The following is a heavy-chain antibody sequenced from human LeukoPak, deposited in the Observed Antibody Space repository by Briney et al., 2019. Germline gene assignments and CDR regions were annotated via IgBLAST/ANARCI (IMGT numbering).Heavy chain of an antibody. CDR3: ARDYVEAAPGVPNWFDP. Sequence: SETLSLTCTVSGYSISSGYYWGWIRQPPGKGLEWIGSIYHSGSTYYNPFLKSRVTISVDTSKNQFSLKLSSVTAAGTAVYYCARDYVEAAPGVPNWFDPWGQGTLVTVSS. V-gene: IGHV4-38-2*02. CDR2: IYHSGST. J-gene: IGHJ5*02. CDR1: GYSISSGYY. D-gene: IGHD6-13*01.